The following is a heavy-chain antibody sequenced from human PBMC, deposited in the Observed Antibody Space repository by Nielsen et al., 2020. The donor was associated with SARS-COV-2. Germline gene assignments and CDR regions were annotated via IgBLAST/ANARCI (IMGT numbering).Heavy chain of an antibody. V-gene: IGHV1-18*04. CDR3: ARVASGVVPGPFGIGMWYSYYYMDV. D-gene: IGHD2-2*01. CDR1: DNTFFSYS. Sequence: ASVKVSCKASDNTFFSYSITWVRQAPGQGLEWMGRISANNGNVKYAQNLQGRVTMTTDASTRTVYMELRRLRSDDTAVYYCARVASGVVPGPFGIGMWYSYYYMDVWGKGTTVTVSS. J-gene: IGHJ6*03. CDR2: ISANNGNV.